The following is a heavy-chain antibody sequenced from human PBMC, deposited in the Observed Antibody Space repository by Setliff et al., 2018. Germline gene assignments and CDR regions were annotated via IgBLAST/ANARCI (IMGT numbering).Heavy chain of an antibody. D-gene: IGHD3-3*01. CDR2: IIPIFGTA. Sequence: SVKVSCKASGGTFSSYDISWVRQAPGRGLEWMGRIIPIFGTANHAQKFQGRVTITADKSTSTAYMELGRLRSGDTAVYYCAISTIFGVVSPTPDAFDIWGQGTMVT. CDR1: GGTFSSYD. V-gene: IGHV1-69*06. CDR3: AISTIFGVVSPTPDAFDI. J-gene: IGHJ3*02.